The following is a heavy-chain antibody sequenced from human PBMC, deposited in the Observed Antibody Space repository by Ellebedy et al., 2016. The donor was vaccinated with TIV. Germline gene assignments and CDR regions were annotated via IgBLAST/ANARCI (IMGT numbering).Heavy chain of an antibody. CDR1: GYKFSTYW. CDR2: IYPDDSDI. CDR3: ARHTKGAMDV. Sequence: GGSLRLXCKASGYKFSTYWIAWARQAPGRGLEWMGAIYPDDSDIRYTPSFQGHVTMSTDNSLSAAYLQWSSLQASDTAIYYCARHTKGAMDVWGQGATVTVSS. J-gene: IGHJ6*02. D-gene: IGHD2-8*01. V-gene: IGHV5-51*01.